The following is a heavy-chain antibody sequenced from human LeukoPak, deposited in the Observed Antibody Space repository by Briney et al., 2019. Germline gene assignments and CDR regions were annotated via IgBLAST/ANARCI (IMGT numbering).Heavy chain of an antibody. Sequence: SVKVSCKASGGTFSSYAISWVRQAPGQGLEWMGGIIPIFGTANYAQKFQGRVTITADKSTSTAYMELSSLRSEDTGVYYCARVVRFGELQERFDPWGQGTLVTVSS. D-gene: IGHD3-10*01. V-gene: IGHV1-69*06. CDR2: IIPIFGTA. J-gene: IGHJ5*02. CDR1: GGTFSSYA. CDR3: ARVVRFGELQERFDP.